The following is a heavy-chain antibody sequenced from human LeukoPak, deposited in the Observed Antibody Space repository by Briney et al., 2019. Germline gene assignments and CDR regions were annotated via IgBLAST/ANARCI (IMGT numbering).Heavy chain of an antibody. Sequence: GGPLRLSCAASGFRFSSHAMSWVRQAPGKGLEWVSSISGSGDNKYYAESVKGRFTISRDNSKNTLFLQMNSLRAEDTAVFYCAKRSGYTTGWFFDFWGQGTLVTVSS. CDR2: ISGSGDNK. J-gene: IGHJ4*02. CDR1: GFRFSSHA. V-gene: IGHV3-23*01. CDR3: AKRSGYTTGWFFDF. D-gene: IGHD6-19*01.